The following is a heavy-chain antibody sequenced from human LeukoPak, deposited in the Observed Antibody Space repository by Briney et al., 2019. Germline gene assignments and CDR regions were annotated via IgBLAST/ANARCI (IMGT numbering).Heavy chain of an antibody. D-gene: IGHD1-26*01. V-gene: IGHV1-2*02. Sequence: GESLKISCKGSGYTFTGYYMHWVRQAPGQGREWMGWINPNSGGTNYAQKFQGRVTMTRDTSISTAYMELSRLRSDDTAVYYCARERFVSGSYYGLNDAFDIWGQGTMVTVSS. CDR1: GYTFTGYY. J-gene: IGHJ3*02. CDR2: INPNSGGT. CDR3: ARERFVSGSYYGLNDAFDI.